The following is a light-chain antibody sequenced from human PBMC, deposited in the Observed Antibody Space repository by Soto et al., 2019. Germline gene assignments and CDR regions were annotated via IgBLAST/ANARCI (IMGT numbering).Light chain of an antibody. CDR1: SSNIESNW. J-gene: IGLJ1*01. Sequence: QSVVTQAPSVSGTPGQRVTISCSGSSSNIESNWVYWYQQLPGTAPKLLIYNNNQRPSRVPDRFSGSKSGTSASLAIAGRRSDDEDDYYCSSYAGRTLYVFGTGTKVTVL. V-gene: IGLV1-47*02. CDR2: NNN. CDR3: SSYAGRTLYV.